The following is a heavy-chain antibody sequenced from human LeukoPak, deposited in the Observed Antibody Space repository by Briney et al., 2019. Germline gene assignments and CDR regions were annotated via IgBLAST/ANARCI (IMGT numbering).Heavy chain of an antibody. CDR2: INPSGGST. J-gene: IGHJ5*02. V-gene: IGHV1-46*01. CDR3: ARLLDYYDTTGFYLGGTQGWFDP. D-gene: IGHD3-22*01. Sequence: ASVKVSCKASGYTFTNYFMHWVRQAPVLGLEWMGVINPSGGSTTYAQTFQGRVTMTSDTSTSTLYMELSGLRFEDTAVYYCARLLDYYDTTGFYLGGTQGWFDPWGQGTLVTASS. CDR1: GYTFTNYF.